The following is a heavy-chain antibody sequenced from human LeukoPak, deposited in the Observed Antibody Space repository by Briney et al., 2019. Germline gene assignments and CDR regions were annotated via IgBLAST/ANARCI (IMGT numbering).Heavy chain of an antibody. CDR1: GYTFTSYG. J-gene: IGHJ5*02. CDR3: ARGPLKYYDFWSGYYLNWFDP. D-gene: IGHD3-3*01. CDR2: ISAYNGNT. Sequence: ASVKVSCKASGYTFTSYGISWVRQAPGQGLEWMGWISAYNGNTNYAQKLQGRVTMTTDTSTSTAYMELRSLRSDDTAVYYCARGPLKYYDFWSGYYLNWFDPWGQGTLVTVSS. V-gene: IGHV1-18*01.